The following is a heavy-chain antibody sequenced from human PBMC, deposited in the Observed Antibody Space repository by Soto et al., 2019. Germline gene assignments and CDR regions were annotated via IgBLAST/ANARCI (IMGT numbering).Heavy chain of an antibody. D-gene: IGHD6-19*01. CDR1: GFTFSSYG. V-gene: IGHV3-30*18. CDR2: ISYDGSNK. Sequence: AGGSLRLSCAASGFTFSSYGMHWVRQAPGKGLEWVAVISYDGSNKYYADSVKGRFTISRDNSKNTLYLQMNSLRAEDTAVYYCAKDYLWQWLTRARYFDYWGQGTLVTVSS. CDR3: AKDYLWQWLTRARYFDY. J-gene: IGHJ4*02.